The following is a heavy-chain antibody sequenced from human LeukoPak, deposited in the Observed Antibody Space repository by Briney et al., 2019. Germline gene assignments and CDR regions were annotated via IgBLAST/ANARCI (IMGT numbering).Heavy chain of an antibody. D-gene: IGHD2-2*01. V-gene: IGHV4-34*01. CDR1: GGSFSGYY. J-gene: IGHJ4*02. Sequence: SETLSLTCAVYGGSFSGYYWSWIRQPPGKGLEWIGEINHSGSTNYNPSLKSRVTISVDTSKNQFSLKLSSVTAADMAVYYCSRGYCSSTSCYQYWGQGTLVTVSS. CDR3: SRGYCSSTSCYQY. CDR2: INHSGST.